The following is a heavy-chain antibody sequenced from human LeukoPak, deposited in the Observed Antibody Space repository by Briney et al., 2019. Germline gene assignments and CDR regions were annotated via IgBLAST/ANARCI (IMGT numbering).Heavy chain of an antibody. CDR2: INHSGDT. J-gene: IGHJ4*02. V-gene: IGHV4-34*01. D-gene: IGHD3-9*01. CDR3: ARVVWEFTKWYYDVLTGYSWYFDY. CDR1: GGSFSGYY. Sequence: SETLSLTCAVYGGSFSGYYWSWIRQSPGKGLEWIGEINHSGDTNYNPSLESQVTISVAPSKNQFSLKLNSVTAADTAVYYCARVVWEFTKWYYDVLTGYSWYFDYWGQGTLVTVSS.